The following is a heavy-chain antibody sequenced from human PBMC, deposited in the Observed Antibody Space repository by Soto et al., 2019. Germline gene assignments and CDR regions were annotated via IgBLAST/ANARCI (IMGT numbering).Heavy chain of an antibody. J-gene: IGHJ6*02. V-gene: IGHV3-15*01. CDR2: IKSKTDGGTT. CDR3: TTVPWGYYYYGMDV. Sequence: GGSLRLSCAASGFTFSNAWMSWVRQAPGKGLEWVGRIKSKTDGGTTDSAAPVKGRFTISRDDSKNTLYLQMNSLKTEDTAVYYCTTVPWGYYYYGMDVWGQGTTVTVSS. CDR1: GFTFSNAW. D-gene: IGHD1-26*01.